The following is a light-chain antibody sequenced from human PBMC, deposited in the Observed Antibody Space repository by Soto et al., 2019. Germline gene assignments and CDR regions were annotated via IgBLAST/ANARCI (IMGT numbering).Light chain of an antibody. CDR2: EVN. CDR3: FAFTTTSSDV. J-gene: IGLJ1*01. CDR1: SSDVGAYDY. Sequence: QSALTQPASLSGSPGQSISICCTGTSSDVGAYDYVSWFKQHPDKAPKLMISEVNNRPSPVPNPCSGSNSRHTAHLTISELQLDDEAEYFCFAFTTTSSDVFG. V-gene: IGLV2-14*01.